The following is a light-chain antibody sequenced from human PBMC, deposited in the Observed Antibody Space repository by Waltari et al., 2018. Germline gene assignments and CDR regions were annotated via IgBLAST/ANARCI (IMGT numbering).Light chain of an antibody. Sequence: EIVMTQSPATLSVSPGERATLSCRASQSISTNLVWYQQKPGQAPRLLIYGASTRATGIPARFSGNGSGTEFTLTISSLQSEDFAVYYCQQCNYWPPRTFGQGTKLEIK. V-gene: IGKV3-15*01. CDR2: GAS. CDR3: QQCNYWPPRT. J-gene: IGKJ2*01. CDR1: QSISTN.